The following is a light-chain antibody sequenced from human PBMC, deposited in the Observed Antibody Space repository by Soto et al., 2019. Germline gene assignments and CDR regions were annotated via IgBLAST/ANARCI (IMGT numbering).Light chain of an antibody. CDR1: QSVSSSY. V-gene: IGKV3D-20*01. CDR3: QQYDNSPLT. J-gene: IGKJ4*01. CDR2: DAS. Sequence: EIVLTQSPATLSLSPGERATLSCGASQSVSSSYLAWYQQKPGLAPRLLISDASSRATGIPDRFSGSGSGTDFTLTISRLEPEDFAVYYCQQYDNSPLTFGGGTKVEIK.